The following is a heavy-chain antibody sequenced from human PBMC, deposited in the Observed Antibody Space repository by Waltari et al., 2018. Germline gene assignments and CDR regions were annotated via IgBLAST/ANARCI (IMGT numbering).Heavy chain of an antibody. V-gene: IGHV1-69-2*01. CDR2: VDPEDGET. CDR3: ATLRGSYRFDY. Sequence: EVQLVQSGAEVKKPGATVKISCKASGYTFTDYYLPWGQQAPGKGLEWMGRVDPEDGETIYAEKFQGRVTITADTSTDTAYMELSSLRSEDTAVYYCATLRGSYRFDYWGQGTLVTVSS. CDR1: GYTFTDYY. D-gene: IGHD1-26*01. J-gene: IGHJ4*02.